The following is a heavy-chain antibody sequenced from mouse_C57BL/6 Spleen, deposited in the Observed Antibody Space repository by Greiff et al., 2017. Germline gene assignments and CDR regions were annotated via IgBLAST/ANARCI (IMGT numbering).Heavy chain of an antibody. CDR1: GFTFTSYW. CDR3: ARQVYYYGSSGWYFDV. Sequence: QVQLQQPGAELVKPGASVKMSCKASGFTFTSYWITWVKQRPGQGLEWIGDIYPGSGSTNYNEKFKSKATLTGDTSSSTAYMQLSSLTSEDSAVYYCARQVYYYGSSGWYFDVWGTGTTVTVSS. V-gene: IGHV1-55*01. D-gene: IGHD1-1*01. CDR2: IYPGSGST. J-gene: IGHJ1*03.